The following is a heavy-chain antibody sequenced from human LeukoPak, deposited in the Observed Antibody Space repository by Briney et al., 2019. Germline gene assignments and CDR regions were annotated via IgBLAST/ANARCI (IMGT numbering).Heavy chain of an antibody. CDR1: GFTFSSYA. Sequence: GGSLRLSCAASGFTFSSYAMHWVRQAPGKGLEWVAVISYDGSNKYYADSVKGRFTISRDNSKNTLYLQMNSLRAEDTAVYYCARRYYYDSSTFHPFDIWGQGTMVTVSS. CDR2: ISYDGSNK. V-gene: IGHV3-30-3*01. D-gene: IGHD3-22*01. CDR3: ARRYYYDSSTFHPFDI. J-gene: IGHJ3*02.